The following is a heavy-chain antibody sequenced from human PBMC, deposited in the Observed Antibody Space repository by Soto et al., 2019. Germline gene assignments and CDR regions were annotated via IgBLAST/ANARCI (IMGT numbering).Heavy chain of an antibody. CDR3: AKLGYCSGTTCYLDYYNGLDV. V-gene: IGHV3-23*01. D-gene: IGHD2-15*01. J-gene: IGHJ6*02. CDR1: GFTFNRFA. Sequence: EVQLLESGGGLVQPGGSLRLSCAASGFTFNRFAMTWVRQAPGKGLEWVATIGASGDNTFYADSVKGQFTISRDNYGDTLFLQMNRLRDEDTALYYWAKLGYCSGTTCYLDYYNGLDVWGQGTPVTVSS. CDR2: IGASGDNT.